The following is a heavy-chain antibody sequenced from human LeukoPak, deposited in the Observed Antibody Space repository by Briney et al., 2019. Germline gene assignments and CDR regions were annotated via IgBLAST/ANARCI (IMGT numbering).Heavy chain of an antibody. D-gene: IGHD3-3*01. V-gene: IGHV3-7*01. Sequence: GGSLRLSCAASGFTFSSYWRSWVRQAPGKGLEWVANIKQGGSEKYYVDSVKGRFTISRDNAKNSLYLQMSSLRAEDTAVYYCARWCRMGTVLRFVEWHAFDIWGQGTMVTVSS. CDR1: GFTFSSYW. J-gene: IGHJ3*02. CDR3: ARWCRMGTVLRFVEWHAFDI. CDR2: IKQGGSEK.